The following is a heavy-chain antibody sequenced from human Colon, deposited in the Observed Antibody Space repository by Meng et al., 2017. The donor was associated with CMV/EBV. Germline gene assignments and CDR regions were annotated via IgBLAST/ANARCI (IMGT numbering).Heavy chain of an antibody. J-gene: IGHJ4*02. CDR1: GGSFSPYY. Sequence: GQLHHWGAGRLKPSGTRSLTCALYGGSFSPYYWSWIRQSPGKGLEWIAEIDHTGSTNYNPSLKSRVTISIDTSNSHFSLNLTSATAADTAVYYCARGGGTPIRGVLPFDFWGQGTLVTVSS. V-gene: IGHV4-34*01. CDR3: ARGGGTPIRGVLPFDF. D-gene: IGHD3-10*01. CDR2: IDHTGST.